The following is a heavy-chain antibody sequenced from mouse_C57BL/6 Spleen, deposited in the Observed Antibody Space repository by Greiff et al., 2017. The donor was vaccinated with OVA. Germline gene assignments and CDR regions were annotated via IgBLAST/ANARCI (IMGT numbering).Heavy chain of an antibody. CDR2: FYPGSGSI. Sequence: VQLQQSGAELVKPGASVKLSCKASGYTFTEYTIHWVKQRSGQGLEWIGRFYPGSGSIKYNEKFKDKATLTADKSSSTVYMELSSLTSEDSAVYFCARHEDGDYYGSAGDYFDYWGQGTTLTVSS. CDR3: ARHEDGDYYGSAGDYFDY. V-gene: IGHV1-62-2*01. D-gene: IGHD1-1*01. J-gene: IGHJ2*01. CDR1: GYTFTEYT.